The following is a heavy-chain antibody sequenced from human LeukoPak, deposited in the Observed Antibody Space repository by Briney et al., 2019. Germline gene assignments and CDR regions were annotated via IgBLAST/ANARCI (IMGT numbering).Heavy chain of an antibody. CDR3: ARGVDTAMVEDY. Sequence: SETLSLTCTASGGSISVSSYYWGWIRQPPGKGLEWIGNIFYNGKTYYNPSLKSRVTISVDTSKNQFSLKLSSVTAADTAVYYCARGVDTAMVEDYWGQGTLVTVSS. V-gene: IGHV4-39*01. CDR2: IFYNGKT. D-gene: IGHD5-18*01. J-gene: IGHJ4*02. CDR1: GGSISVSSYY.